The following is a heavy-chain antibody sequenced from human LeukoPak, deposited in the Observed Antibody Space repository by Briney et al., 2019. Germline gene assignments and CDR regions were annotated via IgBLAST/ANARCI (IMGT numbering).Heavy chain of an antibody. J-gene: IGHJ4*02. CDR1: GFTFSSYA. V-gene: IGHV3-30-3*01. CDR3: ARAGGSTVSHSDY. CDR2: ISFDGSNK. Sequence: GGSLRLSCAASGFTFSSYAMHWVRQAPGKGLEWVAVISFDGSNKYYADSVKGRFTISRDNSKNTLYLQMNSLRAEDTAVYYCARAGGSTVSHSDYWGQGTLVTVSS. D-gene: IGHD4-17*01.